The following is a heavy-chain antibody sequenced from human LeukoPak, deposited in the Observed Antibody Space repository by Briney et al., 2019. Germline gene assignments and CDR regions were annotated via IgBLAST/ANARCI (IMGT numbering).Heavy chain of an antibody. V-gene: IGHV1-3*01. CDR3: ASRPDLDYYYYGMDV. D-gene: IGHD1-1*01. CDR2: INAGNGNT. J-gene: IGHJ6*02. Sequence: ASVKVSCTASGYTFTSYAMHWVRQAPGQRLEWMGWINAGNGNTKYSQKFQGRVTITRDTSASTAYMELSSLRSEDTAVYYCASRPDLDYYYYGMDVWGQGTTVTVSS. CDR1: GYTFTSYA.